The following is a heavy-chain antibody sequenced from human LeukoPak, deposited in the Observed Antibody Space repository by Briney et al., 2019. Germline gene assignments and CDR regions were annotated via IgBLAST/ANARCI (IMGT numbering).Heavy chain of an antibody. V-gene: IGHV6-1*01. CDR3: ARGPLLWYSSSWYYFDY. Sequence: HSQTLSLTCAISGDSLSSNSAAWNWIRQSPSRGLEWLGRTYYRSKWYNDYAVSVKSRITINPDTSKNQFSLQLNSVTPEDTAVYYCARGPLLWYSSSWYYFDYWGQGTLVTVSS. J-gene: IGHJ4*02. CDR1: GDSLSSNSAA. D-gene: IGHD6-13*01. CDR2: TYYRSKWYN.